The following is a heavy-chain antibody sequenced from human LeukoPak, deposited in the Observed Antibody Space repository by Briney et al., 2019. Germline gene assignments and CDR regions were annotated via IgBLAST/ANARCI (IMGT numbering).Heavy chain of an antibody. CDR3: ARSSTELVPAAPFDY. D-gene: IGHD2-2*01. Sequence: ASVKVSCKASGYTFTSYYMRWVRQAPGQGLEWMGIINPSGGSTSYAQKFQGRVTMTRDTSTSTVYMELSSLRSEDTAVYYCARSSTELVPAAPFDYWGQGTLVTVSS. V-gene: IGHV1-46*01. CDR2: INPSGGST. CDR1: GYTFTSYY. J-gene: IGHJ4*02.